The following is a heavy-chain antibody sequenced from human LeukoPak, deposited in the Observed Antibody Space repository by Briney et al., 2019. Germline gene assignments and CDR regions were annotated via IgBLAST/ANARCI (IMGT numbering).Heavy chain of an antibody. CDR1: GFTFSSYA. V-gene: IGHV3-23*01. CDR2: ISGSGGST. D-gene: IGHD3-9*01. Sequence: GGSLRLSCAASGFTFSSYAMSWVRQAPGKGLEGVSGISGSGGSTYYADSVKGRFTISGDNSKNTLYLQMNSLRAEDTALYYCAKSRNFDWLPSDYWGQGTLVTISS. CDR3: AKSRNFDWLPSDY. J-gene: IGHJ4*02.